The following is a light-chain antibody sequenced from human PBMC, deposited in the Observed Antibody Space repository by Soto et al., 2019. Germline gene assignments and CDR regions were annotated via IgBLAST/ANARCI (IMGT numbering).Light chain of an antibody. CDR3: QHYVERSPIT. V-gene: IGKV3-20*01. CDR1: QSISSNY. Sequence: EIVLTQSPGTLSLSPGERATLSCRTSQSISSNYLAWYQQKPGQAPRLLIYDASTRATGIPDRFSGSGSGTDFTLTISSLEPEDFAVYYCQHYVERSPITFGQGTRLEIK. J-gene: IGKJ5*01. CDR2: DAS.